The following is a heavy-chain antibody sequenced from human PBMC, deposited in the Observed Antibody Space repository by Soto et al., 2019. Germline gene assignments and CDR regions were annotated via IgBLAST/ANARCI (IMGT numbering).Heavy chain of an antibody. CDR3: ARVRVPAEWLDP. CDR2: VHPETGST. CDR1: GYSFRSYD. Sequence: QVQLVQSGAEVKKPGASVKVSCKGSGYSFRSYDITWVRQAPGQGLEWMGWVHPETGSTGYAQRFQGRVSMTSDTSRNTTYMELSDLRVEDTAVYYCARVRVPAEWLDPWGQGTLVTVSS. J-gene: IGHJ5*02. V-gene: IGHV1-8*02.